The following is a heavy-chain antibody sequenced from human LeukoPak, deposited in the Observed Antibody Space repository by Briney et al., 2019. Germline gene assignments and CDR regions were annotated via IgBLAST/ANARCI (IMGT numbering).Heavy chain of an antibody. V-gene: IGHV3-23*01. Sequence: GGSLRLSCAASGFTFSSYAMSWVRQAPGKGLEWVSAISGSGGSTYYADSVKGRFTISRDNSKNTLYLQMNSLRAEDTAVYYCAKDRTGMITFGGVTEPEETDYWGQGTLVTVSS. J-gene: IGHJ4*02. CDR1: GFTFSSYA. CDR3: AKDRTGMITFGGVTEPEETDY. CDR2: ISGSGGST. D-gene: IGHD3-16*01.